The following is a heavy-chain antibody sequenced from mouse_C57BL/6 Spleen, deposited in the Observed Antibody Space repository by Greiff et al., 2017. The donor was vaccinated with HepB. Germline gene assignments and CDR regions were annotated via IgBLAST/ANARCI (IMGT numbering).Heavy chain of an antibody. J-gene: IGHJ1*03. D-gene: IGHD1-1*01. V-gene: IGHV3-6*01. CDR3: AITVVDWYFDV. CDR2: ISYDGSN. Sequence: EVQLQQSGPGLVKPSQSLSLTCSVTGYSITSGYYWNWIRQFPGNKLEWMGYISYDGSNNYYPSLKNRISITRDTSKNQFFLKLNSVTTEDTATYYCAITVVDWYFDVWGTGTTVTVSS. CDR1: GYSITSGYY.